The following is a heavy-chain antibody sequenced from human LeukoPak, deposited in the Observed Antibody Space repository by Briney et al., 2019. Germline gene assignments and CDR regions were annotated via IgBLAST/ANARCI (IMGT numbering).Heavy chain of an antibody. V-gene: IGHV4-4*02. Sequence: PSETLSLTCGVSGGSISNTNWWTWVRQPPGKGLEWIGGVNLQGSTNYNPSLKSRVAISVDKSENHISLELTSVTAADTAVYYCAREGGPYRPLDYSGQGTLVTVAS. CDR3: AREGGPYRPLDY. CDR2: VNLQGST. J-gene: IGHJ4*02. CDR1: GGSISNTNW.